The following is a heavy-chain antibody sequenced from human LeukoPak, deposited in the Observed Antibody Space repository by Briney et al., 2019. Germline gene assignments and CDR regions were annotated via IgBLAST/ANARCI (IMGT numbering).Heavy chain of an antibody. Sequence: SETLSLTCTVSGGSISSSSYNWGRIGQPQGKGLEWVVSICYSGKDYYNPALKSRVTISVNTSKNQFSLKQSSVTAADTAVYYCARHVPGEYSSRFNWFDLWGQGTLVTVSS. V-gene: IGHV4-39*01. CDR3: ARHVPGEYSSRFNWFDL. CDR1: GGSISSSSYN. J-gene: IGHJ5*02. D-gene: IGHD6-13*01. CDR2: ICYSGKD.